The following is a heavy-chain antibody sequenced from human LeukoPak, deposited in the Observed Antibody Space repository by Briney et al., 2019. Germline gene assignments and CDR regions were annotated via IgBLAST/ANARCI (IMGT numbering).Heavy chain of an antibody. J-gene: IGHJ4*02. D-gene: IGHD5-12*01. CDR2: IYSGGST. CDR3: ARVGGGYDSGGFDY. V-gene: IGHV3-66*01. Sequence: GGSLRLSCAAPGFTVSSNYRSWVPQAPGKGLGGVSVIYSGGSTYYADSVKGSFTISKDNSKNTLCLQMNSLRAEDTAVYYCARVGGGYDSGGFDYWGQGTLVTVSS. CDR1: GFTVSSNY.